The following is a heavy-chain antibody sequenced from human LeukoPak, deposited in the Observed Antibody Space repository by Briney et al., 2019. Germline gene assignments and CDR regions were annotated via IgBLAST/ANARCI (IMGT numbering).Heavy chain of an antibody. Sequence: GGSLRLSCAASGFTFSSYDMHWVRQATGKGLEWVSAIGTAGDTYYPGSVKGRFTISGENAKNSLYLQMNSLRAGDTAVYYCARSTAMVTLGDYGMDVWGQGTTVTVSS. J-gene: IGHJ6*02. D-gene: IGHD5-18*01. CDR3: ARSTAMVTLGDYGMDV. CDR2: IGTAGDT. CDR1: GFTFSSYD. V-gene: IGHV3-13*01.